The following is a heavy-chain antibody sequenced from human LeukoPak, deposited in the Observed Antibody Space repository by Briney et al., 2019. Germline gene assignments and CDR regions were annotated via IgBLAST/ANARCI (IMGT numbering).Heavy chain of an antibody. CDR3: ARDSEVTLDY. V-gene: IGHV3-11*01. J-gene: IGHJ4*02. CDR1: GFTFSDYY. Sequence: GRSLRLSCAASGFTFSDYYMGWIRQAPEKGLEWVSYISSSGKTISYADSVKGRFTISRDNANNSLYLQMNSLRAEDTAVYYCARDSEVTLDYWGQGTLVTVSS. CDR2: ISSSGKTI. D-gene: IGHD5-18*01.